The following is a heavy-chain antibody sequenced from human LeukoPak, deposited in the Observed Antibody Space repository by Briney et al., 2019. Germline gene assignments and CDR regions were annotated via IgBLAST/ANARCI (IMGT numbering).Heavy chain of an antibody. Sequence: PGGSLRLSCAASGFTFSSYGMHWVRQAPGKGLEWVAVISYDGSNKYYADSVKGRFTISRDNSKNTLYLQMNSLRAEDTAVYYCAKDVIAAAGIDAFDIWGQGTMVTVSS. V-gene: IGHV3-30*18. J-gene: IGHJ3*02. CDR3: AKDVIAAAGIDAFDI. D-gene: IGHD6-13*01. CDR1: GFTFSSYG. CDR2: ISYDGSNK.